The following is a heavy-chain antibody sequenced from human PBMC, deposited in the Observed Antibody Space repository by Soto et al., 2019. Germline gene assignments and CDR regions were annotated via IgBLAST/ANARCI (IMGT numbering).Heavy chain of an antibody. D-gene: IGHD3-22*01. Sequence: QVQLVQSGAEVKKPGSSVKVSCKASGGTFSSYAISWVRQAPGQGLEWMGGIIPIFGTSNYAQKFQGRVTITADKSTSTAYRELSSLRSEDTAVYYCAREVYYDSSGYYCWCDPWGQGTLVTVSS. V-gene: IGHV1-69*06. CDR3: AREVYYDSSGYYCWCDP. CDR2: IIPIFGTS. J-gene: IGHJ5*02. CDR1: GGTFSSYA.